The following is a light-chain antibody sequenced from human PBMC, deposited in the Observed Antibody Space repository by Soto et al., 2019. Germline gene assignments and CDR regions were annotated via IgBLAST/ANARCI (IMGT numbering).Light chain of an antibody. CDR3: QQRSNWPPKIT. V-gene: IGKV3-11*01. CDR1: QSVRSF. Sequence: EIVLTQSPATLSLSPGERATLSCRASQSVRSFLGWYQQKPGQAPRLLIYDASNRATGIPARFSGSGSGTDFTLTISSLEPEDFAVYYCQQRSNWPPKITFGQGTRLEIK. CDR2: DAS. J-gene: IGKJ5*01.